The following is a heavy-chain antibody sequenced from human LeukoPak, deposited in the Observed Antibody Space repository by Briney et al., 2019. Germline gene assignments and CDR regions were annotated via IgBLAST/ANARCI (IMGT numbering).Heavy chain of an antibody. D-gene: IGHD3-10*01. V-gene: IGHV4-34*01. CDR2: INHSGST. CDR1: GGSFSGYY. J-gene: IGHJ4*02. Sequence: SETLSLTCAVYGGSFSGYYWSWIRQPPGKGLEWIGEINHSGSTNYNPSLKSRVTISVDTSKNQFSLKLSSVTAADTAVYYCASSLVGGSGSSSFDYWGQGTLVTVSS. CDR3: ASSLVGGSGSSSFDY.